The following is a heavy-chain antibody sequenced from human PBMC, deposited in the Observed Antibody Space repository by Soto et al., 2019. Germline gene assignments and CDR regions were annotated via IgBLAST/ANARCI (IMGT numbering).Heavy chain of an antibody. CDR2: IYPGDSDT. J-gene: IGHJ6*02. CDR1: GYTFTNYW. CDR3: AASIFYYGMDV. V-gene: IGHV5-51*01. Sequence: GESLKISCKGSGYTFTNYWIGWVRQMPGKGLEWMGVIYPGDSDTKYNPSFQGQVTISADKSITTTYLQWSSLKASDTAIYYCAASIFYYGMDVWGQGTTVTVSS.